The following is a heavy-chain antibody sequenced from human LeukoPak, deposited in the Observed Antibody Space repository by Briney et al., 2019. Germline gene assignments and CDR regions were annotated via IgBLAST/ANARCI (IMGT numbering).Heavy chain of an antibody. CDR2: TSYSEGT. CDR1: GGSVSRGGYY. Sequence: SETLPLTCTVSGGSVSRGGYYWNWIRQHPGKGLEWIGFTSYSEGTYYNPSLMSRITISVDRSQNQFSLKMRDVTAADTAVYFCATADWESFYFDSWGQGALVTVSS. J-gene: IGHJ4*02. CDR3: ATADWESFYFDS. D-gene: IGHD1-26*01. V-gene: IGHV4-31*03.